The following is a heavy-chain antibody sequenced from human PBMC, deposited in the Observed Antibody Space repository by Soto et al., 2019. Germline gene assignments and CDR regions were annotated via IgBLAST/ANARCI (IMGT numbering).Heavy chain of an antibody. V-gene: IGHV3-23*01. J-gene: IGHJ4*02. CDR2: ISGSGGST. D-gene: IGHD5-12*01. CDR1: GFTFSSYA. Sequence: GGSLRLSCAASGFTFSSYAMSWIRQAPGKGLEWVSAISGSGGSTYYADSVKGRFSISRDNSKNTLYLQMNSLRAEDTAVYYCAKGEMATINIDYWGQGTLVTVSS. CDR3: AKGEMATINIDY.